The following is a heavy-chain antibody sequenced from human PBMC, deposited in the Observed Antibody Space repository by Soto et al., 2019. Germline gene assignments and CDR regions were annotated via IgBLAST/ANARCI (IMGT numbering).Heavy chain of an antibody. V-gene: IGHV3-23*01. D-gene: IGHD5-12*01. CDR2: ISGSGGST. CDR3: AKGGDGYNWSLFDP. J-gene: IGHJ5*02. Sequence: GGSLRLSCAASGFTFSSYAMSWVRQAPGKGLGWVSAISGSGGSTYYADSVKGRFTISRDNSKNTLYLQMNSLRAEDTAVYYCAKGGDGYNWSLFDPWGQGTLVTVS. CDR1: GFTFSSYA.